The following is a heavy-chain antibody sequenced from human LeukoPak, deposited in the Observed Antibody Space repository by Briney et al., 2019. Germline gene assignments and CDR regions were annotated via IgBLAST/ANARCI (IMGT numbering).Heavy chain of an antibody. CDR2: IYPGDSDT. D-gene: IGHD6-19*01. V-gene: IGHV5-51*01. CDR3: ARTLWYSSGWYFDY. Sequence: GASLQISCKCSGYSFTSYWICCVRQMPGKVLKWMEIIYPGDSDTRYSPSFQGQVTISADKSISTAYLQWSSLKASDTAMYYCARTLWYSSGWYFDYWGQGTLVTVSS. J-gene: IGHJ4*02. CDR1: GYSFTSYW.